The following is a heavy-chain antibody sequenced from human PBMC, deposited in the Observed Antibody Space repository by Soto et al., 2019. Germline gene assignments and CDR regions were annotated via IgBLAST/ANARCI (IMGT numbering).Heavy chain of an antibody. V-gene: IGHV4-4*02. D-gene: IGHD1-26*01. CDR2: IYHSGST. CDR1: GGSISSSNW. CDR3: ARGWWDREGDSIDV. J-gene: IGHJ6*02. Sequence: SETLSLTCAVSGGSISSSNWWSWVRQPPGKGLERIGEIYHSGSTNYNPSLKSLVTISVDNSKNQFSLKLSSVTAADTAVYYCARGWWDREGDSIDVWGQGTSVTVSS.